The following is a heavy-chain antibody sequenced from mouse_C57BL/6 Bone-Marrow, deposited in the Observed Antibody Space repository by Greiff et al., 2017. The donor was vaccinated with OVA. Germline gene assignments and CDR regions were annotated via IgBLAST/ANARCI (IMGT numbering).Heavy chain of an antibody. J-gene: IGHJ1*03. CDR1: GYTFTSYW. D-gene: IGHD1-1*02. V-gene: IGHV1-53*01. CDR2: INPSNGGT. CDR3: ARSITTVVHWYFDV. Sequence: QVQLQQPGTELVKPGASVKLSCKASGYTFTSYWMHWVKQRPGQGLEWIGNINPSNGGTNYNEKFKIKATLTVDKSSSTAYMQLSSLTSEDSAVYYCARSITTVVHWYFDVWGTGTTVTVSS.